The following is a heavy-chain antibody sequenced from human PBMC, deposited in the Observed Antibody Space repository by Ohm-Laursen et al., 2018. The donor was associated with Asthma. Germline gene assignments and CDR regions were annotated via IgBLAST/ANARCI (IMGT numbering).Heavy chain of an antibody. CDR2: INTNTGNP. D-gene: IGHD3-16*01. CDR1: GYTFTRFA. V-gene: IGHV7-4-1*02. J-gene: IGHJ4*02. CDR3: ARGITFSDY. Sequence: SVKVSCKASGYTFTRFAVNWVRQAPGQGLEWLGWINTNTGNPTFAQGLTGRFVLSLDTSVSTAYLQISSLKAEDTAVYYCARGITFSDYWGQGTLVTVSS.